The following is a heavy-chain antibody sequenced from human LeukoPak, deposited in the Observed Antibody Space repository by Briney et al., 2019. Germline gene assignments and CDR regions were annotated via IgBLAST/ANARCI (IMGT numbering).Heavy chain of an antibody. CDR1: GFAFSSLE. J-gene: IGHJ4*02. Sequence: GGSLRLSCAASGFAFSSLELNWVRQAPGKGLEWISYVGGYEGAIYYADSVKGRFTISRDNAKNLVYLQMNSLRVEDTAMYYCAKGISGSLIYYFDSWGQGDLVIVSS. CDR3: AKGISGSLIYYFDS. CDR2: VGGYEGAI. V-gene: IGHV3-48*03. D-gene: IGHD1-26*01.